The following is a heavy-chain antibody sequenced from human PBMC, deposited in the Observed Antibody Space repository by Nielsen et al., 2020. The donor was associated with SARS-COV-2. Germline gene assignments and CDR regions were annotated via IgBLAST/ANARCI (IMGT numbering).Heavy chain of an antibody. CDR3: ARDDIVVVPAAIRANYYYYYMDV. Sequence: VRQAPGKGLEWVSGINWNGGSTGYADSVKGRFTISRDNAKNSLYLQMNSLRDEDTAVYYCARDDIVVVPAAIRANYYYYYMDVWGKGTTVTVSS. V-gene: IGHV3-20*03. D-gene: IGHD2-2*02. J-gene: IGHJ6*03. CDR2: INWNGGST.